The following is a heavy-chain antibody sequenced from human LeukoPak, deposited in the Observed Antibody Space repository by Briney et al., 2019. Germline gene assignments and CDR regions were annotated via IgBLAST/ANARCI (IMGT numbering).Heavy chain of an antibody. CDR2: VYTSGNT. Sequence: PETLSLTCTVSGGPITSSYWSSIRPPAGKGLEWIRRVYTSGNTNYNPPPQSRVTTPLDTSKNQFSLKLSSVTAADTAVYCWGREATRSGSSDYYHFVYWGQGTLVTVSS. CDR3: GREATRSGSSDYYHFVY. V-gene: IGHV4-4*07. CDR1: GGPITSSY. J-gene: IGHJ4*02. D-gene: IGHD3-22*01.